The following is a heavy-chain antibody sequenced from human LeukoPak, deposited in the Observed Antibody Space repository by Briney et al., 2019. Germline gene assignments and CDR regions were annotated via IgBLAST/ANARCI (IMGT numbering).Heavy chain of an antibody. CDR2: ISYDGSNK. J-gene: IGHJ4*02. D-gene: IGHD3-10*02. V-gene: IGHV3-30*04. Sequence: GGSLRLSCAASGFTFSSYAMHWVRQAPGKGLEWVAVISYDGSNKYYADSVKGRFTISRDNSKNTLYLQMNSLRAEDTAVYYCARVFSRAIDYWGQGTLVTVSS. CDR1: GFTFSSYA. CDR3: ARVFSRAIDY.